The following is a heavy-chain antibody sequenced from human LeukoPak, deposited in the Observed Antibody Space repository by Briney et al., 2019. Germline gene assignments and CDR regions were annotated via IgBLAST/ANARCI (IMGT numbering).Heavy chain of an antibody. J-gene: IGHJ4*02. Sequence: SETLSLTCTVSGGSISSYYWSWIRQPSGKGLEWIGYIYYSGSTNYNPSLKSRVTMSVDTSKNQFSLKLSSVTAADTAVYYCARGGSDYYDSSGYIIWGQGTLVTVSS. CDR2: IYYSGST. D-gene: IGHD3-22*01. V-gene: IGHV4-59*12. CDR1: GGSISSYY. CDR3: ARGGSDYYDSSGYII.